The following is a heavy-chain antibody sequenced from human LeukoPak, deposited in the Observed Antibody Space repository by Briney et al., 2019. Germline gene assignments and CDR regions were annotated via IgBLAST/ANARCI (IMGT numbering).Heavy chain of an antibody. J-gene: IGHJ4*02. CDR1: GFTFSSYS. V-gene: IGHV3-48*01. D-gene: IGHD3-9*01. CDR3: ARDLTGYARYFDY. CDR2: ISSSSSTI. Sequence: GGSLRLSCAASGFTFSSYSMNWVRQAPGKGLEWVSYISSSSSTIYYADAVRGRFTISRDNGKNSLYLQMNSLSAEETAVYYCARDLTGYARYFDYWGQGTLVTVSS.